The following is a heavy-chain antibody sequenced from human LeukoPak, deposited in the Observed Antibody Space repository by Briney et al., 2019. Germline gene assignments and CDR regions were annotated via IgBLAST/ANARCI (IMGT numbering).Heavy chain of an antibody. CDR2: INPNSGGT. Sequence: ASVKVSCKASGYTFTGYYMHWVRQAPGQGLEWMGRINPNSGGTNYAQKFQGRVTMTRDTSISTAYMELSRLRSDDTAVYYCARVVVAAKGFYYFDYLGQGTLVTVSS. V-gene: IGHV1-2*06. CDR3: ARVVVAAKGFYYFDY. CDR1: GYTFTGYY. J-gene: IGHJ4*02. D-gene: IGHD2-15*01.